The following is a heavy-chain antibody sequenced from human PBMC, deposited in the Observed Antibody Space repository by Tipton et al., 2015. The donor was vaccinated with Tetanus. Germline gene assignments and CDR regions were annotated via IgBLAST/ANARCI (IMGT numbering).Heavy chain of an antibody. V-gene: IGHV4-39*01. J-gene: IGHJ1*01. Sequence: GLVKPSETLSLTCSVSGGSLFSGSFYWAWIRQPPGKGLEWIGNIYYNGNTYYLSSLRSRVTISADTSKNPFSLSLRCVTAADTAVYYCAGVTAQRTELYFEHWGQGTQVAVSS. CDR3: AGVTAQRTELYFEH. D-gene: IGHD2-8*02. CDR2: IYYNGNT. CDR1: GGSLFSGSFY.